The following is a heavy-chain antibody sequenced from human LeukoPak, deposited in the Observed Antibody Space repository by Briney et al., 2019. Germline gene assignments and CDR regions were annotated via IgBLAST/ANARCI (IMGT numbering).Heavy chain of an antibody. CDR2: IIPIVDIR. CDR3: ARSGEVYYFGD. D-gene: IGHD3-10*01. Sequence: SVEVSCKASGGTFSSYDISWVRQAPGQGLEWMGRIIPIVDIRNYAQKFQGRVTITADKSTSTAYMELSSLRSDDTAIYYCARSGEVYYFGDWGQGTLVTVSS. V-gene: IGHV1-69*04. J-gene: IGHJ4*02. CDR1: GGTFSSYD.